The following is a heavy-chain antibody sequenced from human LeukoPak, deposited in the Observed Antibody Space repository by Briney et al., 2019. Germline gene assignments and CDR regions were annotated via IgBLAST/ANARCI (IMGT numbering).Heavy chain of an antibody. D-gene: IGHD1-26*01. V-gene: IGHV3-7*01. CDR2: IKQDGSEK. CDR3: ARDGNLFY. CDR1: GFTFSDYW. Sequence: GGSLRLSCAASGFTFSDYWMTWVRQAPGKGLEWVANIKQDGSEKYYVDSVKGRFTISRDNAENSLFLQMNSLRAEDTAVYYCARDGNLFYWGQGTLATVSS. J-gene: IGHJ4*02.